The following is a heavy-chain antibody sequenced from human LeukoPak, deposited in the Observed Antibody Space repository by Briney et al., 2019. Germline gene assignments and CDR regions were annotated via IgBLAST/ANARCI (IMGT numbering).Heavy chain of an antibody. J-gene: IGHJ4*02. CDR3: AKVYASGYCSSTSCYTELELPDY. D-gene: IGHD2-2*02. Sequence: PGGSLRLSCAASGFTFSSYWMHWVRQAPGKGLVWVSRINSDGSSTSYADSVKGRFTISRDNAKNTLYLQMNSLRAEDTAVYYCAKVYASGYCSSTSCYTELELPDYWGQGTLVTVSS. V-gene: IGHV3-74*01. CDR1: GFTFSSYW. CDR2: INSDGSST.